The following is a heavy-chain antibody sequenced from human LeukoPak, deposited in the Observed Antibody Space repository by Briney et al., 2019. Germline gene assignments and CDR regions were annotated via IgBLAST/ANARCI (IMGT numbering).Heavy chain of an antibody. V-gene: IGHV4-59*01. CDR1: GGTFSGYN. D-gene: IGHD1-26*01. CDR3: ARGGSYYDY. J-gene: IGHJ4*02. CDR2: IYYSGST. Sequence: SETLSLTCAVYGGTFSGYNWNWIRQPPGKGLEWIGYIYYSGSTNYNPSLKSRVTISVDTSKNHFSLKLSSVTAADTAVYYCARGGSYYDYWGQGTLVTVSS.